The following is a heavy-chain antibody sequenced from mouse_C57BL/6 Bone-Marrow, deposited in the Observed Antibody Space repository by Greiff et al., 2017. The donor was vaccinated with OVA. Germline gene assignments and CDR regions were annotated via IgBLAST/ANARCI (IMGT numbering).Heavy chain of an antibody. CDR2: INPNNGGT. D-gene: IGHD1-1*01. V-gene: IGHV1-18*01. CDR1: GYTFTDYN. Sequence: EVQLQQSGPELVKPGASVKIPCKASGYTFTDYNMDWVKQSHGKSLEWIGDINPNNGGTIYNQKFKGKATLTVDKSSSTAYMELRSLTSEDTAIYYCARSESCITAVVANWYFDVWGTGTTVTVSS. CDR3: ARSESCITAVVANWYFDV. J-gene: IGHJ1*03.